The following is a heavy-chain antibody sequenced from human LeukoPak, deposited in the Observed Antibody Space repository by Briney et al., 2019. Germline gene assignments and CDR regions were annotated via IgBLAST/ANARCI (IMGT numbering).Heavy chain of an antibody. Sequence: SETLSLTCTVSGGSVSSGTYYWNWIRQPAEKELEWIGRIYTSGRTNYNPSLKSRVTVSVDTSKNQFSLKLTSVTAADTAVYYCASQTLTDDAFDIWGQGTMVTVSS. D-gene: IGHD1-20*01. V-gene: IGHV4-61*02. CDR1: GGSVSSGTYY. CDR2: IYTSGRT. CDR3: ASQTLTDDAFDI. J-gene: IGHJ3*02.